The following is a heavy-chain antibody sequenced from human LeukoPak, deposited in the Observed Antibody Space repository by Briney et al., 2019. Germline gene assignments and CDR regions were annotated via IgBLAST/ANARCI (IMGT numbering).Heavy chain of an antibody. CDR3: AKRGVVIRVILVGFHKEAYYFDS. CDR1: GITLSNDG. J-gene: IGHJ4*02. D-gene: IGHD3-22*01. CDR2: ISGSGGGT. Sequence: GASLRLSCAVSGITLSNDGMSWDRQAPGKGLEWVAGISGSGGGTNYADAVKGRFTISRDKRKNTLHLQMNSLRAEDTAVYFCAKRGVVIRVILVGFHKEAYYFDSWGQGALVIVSS. V-gene: IGHV3-23*01.